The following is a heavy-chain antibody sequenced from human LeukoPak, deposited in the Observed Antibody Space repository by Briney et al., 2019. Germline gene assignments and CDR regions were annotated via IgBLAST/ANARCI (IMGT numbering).Heavy chain of an antibody. D-gene: IGHD3-3*02. CDR2: ISYDGSNK. CDR3: AKLPHLSIGDYYYYYGMDV. Sequence: EPGGSLRLSCAASGFTFSSYAMHWVRQAPGKGLEWVAVISYDGSNKYYADSVKGRFTISRDNSKNTLYLQMNSLRAEDTAVYYCAKLPHLSIGDYYYYYGMDVWGQGTTVTVSS. CDR1: GFTFSSYA. J-gene: IGHJ6*02. V-gene: IGHV3-30-3*02.